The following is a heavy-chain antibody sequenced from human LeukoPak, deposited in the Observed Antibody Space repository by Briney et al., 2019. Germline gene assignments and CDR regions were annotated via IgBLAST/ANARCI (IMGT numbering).Heavy chain of an antibody. CDR2: IRYDGSNK. J-gene: IGHJ3*02. D-gene: IGHD2-15*01. V-gene: IGHV3-33*08. Sequence: GGSLRLSCAASGFTFSSYGMHWVRQAPGKGLEWVAFIRYDGSNKYYADSVKGRFTISRDNAKNSLYLQMNSLRAEDTAVYYCARYSSARDAFDIWGQGTMVTVSS. CDR3: ARYSSARDAFDI. CDR1: GFTFSSYG.